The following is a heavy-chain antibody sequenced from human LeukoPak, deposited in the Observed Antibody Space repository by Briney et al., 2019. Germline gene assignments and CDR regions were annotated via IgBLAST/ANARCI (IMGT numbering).Heavy chain of an antibody. J-gene: IGHJ6*03. CDR2: INPSGGST. CDR1: GYTFTSYG. V-gene: IGHV1-46*01. D-gene: IGHD6-13*01. CDR3: ARDRIAAAGIWNYYYYMDV. Sequence: ASVKVSCKASGYTFTSYGISWVRQAPGQGLEWMGIINPSGGSTSYAQKFQGRVTMTRDMSTSTVYMELSSLRSEDTAVYYCARDRIAAAGIWNYYYYMDVWGKGTTVTVSS.